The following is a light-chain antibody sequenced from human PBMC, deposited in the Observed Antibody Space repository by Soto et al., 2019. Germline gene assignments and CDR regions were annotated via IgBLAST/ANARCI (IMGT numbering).Light chain of an antibody. CDR2: EGT. CDR3: CSYAGRSTLV. Sequence: QSALTQPASVSGSPGQSITISCTGTSSDVGSYNLVSWYQHHPVKAPKLMIYEGTKRPSGVSTRFSGSKSGNTASLTISGLQAEDEAEYYCCSYAGRSTLVFGGGTQLTVL. CDR1: SSDVGSYNL. V-gene: IGLV2-23*01. J-gene: IGLJ7*01.